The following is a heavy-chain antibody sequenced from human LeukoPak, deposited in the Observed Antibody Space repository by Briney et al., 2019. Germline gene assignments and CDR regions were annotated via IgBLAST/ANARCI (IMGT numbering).Heavy chain of an antibody. CDR1: GGSISSYY. Sequence: PSETLSLTCTVSGGSISSYYWSWIRQPPGKGLEWIGYIYYSGSTNYNPSLKSRVTISVDTSKNQFSLKLSSVTAADTAVYYCARHAKAGPHAFDIWGQGTMVTVSS. CDR3: ARHAKAGPHAFDI. CDR2: IYYSGST. J-gene: IGHJ3*02. D-gene: IGHD2-15*01. V-gene: IGHV4-59*08.